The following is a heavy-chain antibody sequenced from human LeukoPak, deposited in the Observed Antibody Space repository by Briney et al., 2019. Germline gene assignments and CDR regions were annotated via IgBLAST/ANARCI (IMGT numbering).Heavy chain of an antibody. CDR1: GFTFSSYG. D-gene: IGHD4-23*01. CDR2: ISYDGSNK. Sequence: GGSLRLSCAASGFTFSSYGMHWVRQAPGKGLEWVAVISYDGSNKYYADSVKGRFTISRDNSKNTLYLQMNSLRAEDTAVYYCAKDLYGGNSISAGDYWGQGTLVTVSS. J-gene: IGHJ4*02. V-gene: IGHV3-30*18. CDR3: AKDLYGGNSISAGDY.